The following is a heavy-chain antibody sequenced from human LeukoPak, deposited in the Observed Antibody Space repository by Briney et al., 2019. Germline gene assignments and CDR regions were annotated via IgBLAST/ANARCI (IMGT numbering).Heavy chain of an antibody. Sequence: GGSLRLSCAVSGFTFSQYWMTWVRQAPGKGLEWVASLNQDGSWKFYVDSVKGRFTISRDNAKNSLYLQMSSLRAEDTAVYYCARGIFYCSGGSCYSGEDAFDIWGQGTMVTVSS. V-gene: IGHV3-7*01. CDR1: GFTFSQYW. CDR2: LNQDGSWK. J-gene: IGHJ3*02. CDR3: ARGIFYCSGGSCYSGEDAFDI. D-gene: IGHD2-15*01.